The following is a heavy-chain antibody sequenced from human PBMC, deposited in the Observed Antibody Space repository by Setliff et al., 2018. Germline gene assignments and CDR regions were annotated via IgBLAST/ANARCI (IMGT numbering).Heavy chain of an antibody. V-gene: IGHV3-74*01. J-gene: IGHJ3*02. CDR2: VNSDGSST. Sequence: GGSLRLSCAASGFTFVNYWMHWVRQAPGKGLVWVSRVNSDGSSTIYADSVKGRFTISRDNAENTLYLQMNSLRAEDTAVYYCARDNYYDSTQDAFDIWGQGTMVTVSS. CDR1: GFTFVNYW. CDR3: ARDNYYDSTQDAFDI. D-gene: IGHD3-22*01.